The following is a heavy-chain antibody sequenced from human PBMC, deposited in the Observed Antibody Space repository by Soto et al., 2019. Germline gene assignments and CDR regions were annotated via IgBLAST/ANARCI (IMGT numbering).Heavy chain of an antibody. Sequence: QVQLVQSGAEVRKPGSSVKVSCKVSGDTYTTYFLSWVRQAPGQGLEWMGGIIPILGTTNYAQKFQGRRTLTADESTRTAYMELSSLRSEDTAVYYCARRLSSFYDYVMDVWGQGTTVTVSS. CDR1: GDTYTTYF. CDR2: IIPILGTT. J-gene: IGHJ6*02. V-gene: IGHV1-69*01. D-gene: IGHD3-10*01. CDR3: ARRLSSFYDYVMDV.